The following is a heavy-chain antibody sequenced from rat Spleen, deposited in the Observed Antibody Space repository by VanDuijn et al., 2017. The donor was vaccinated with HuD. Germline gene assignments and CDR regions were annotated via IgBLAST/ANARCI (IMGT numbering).Heavy chain of an antibody. CDR3: ARPNYPGFNYFDY. CDR1: GFTFSDYY. V-gene: IGHV5-7*01. J-gene: IGHJ2*01. CDR2: ISYDGSRT. Sequence: EVQLVESGGGLVQPGRSMKLSCAASGFTFSDYYMAWVRQAPTTGLEWVASISYDGSRTYYRESVKGRFTISRDNAKSTLYLQMDSLRSEDTATYYCARPNYPGFNYFDYWGQGVMVTVSS. D-gene: IGHD1-4*01.